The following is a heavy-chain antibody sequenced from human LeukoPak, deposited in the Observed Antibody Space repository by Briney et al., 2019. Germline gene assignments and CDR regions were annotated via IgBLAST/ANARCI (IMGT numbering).Heavy chain of an antibody. CDR2: IKQDGSEK. Sequence: GGSLRLSCAASGFTFSSYWMSWVRQAPGKGLEWVANIKQDGSEKYYVDSVKGRFTISRDNAKNSLYLQMNSLRAEDTAVYYCARDEYSSSWNWFDPWGQGTLVTVSS. CDR1: GFTFSSYW. J-gene: IGHJ5*02. CDR3: ARDEYSSSWNWFDP. D-gene: IGHD6-13*01. V-gene: IGHV3-7*01.